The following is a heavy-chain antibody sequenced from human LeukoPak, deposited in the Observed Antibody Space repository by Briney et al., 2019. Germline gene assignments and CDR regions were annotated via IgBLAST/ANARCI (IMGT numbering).Heavy chain of an antibody. CDR3: ATDRITISGVVVYYFDY. CDR2: VRGKTDGGTA. J-gene: IGHJ4*02. CDR1: GFTFSNAW. D-gene: IGHD3-3*01. V-gene: IGHV3-15*01. Sequence: GGSLRLSCEPSGFTFSNAWMSWVRQAPGKGLEWVGLVRGKTDGGTADYAAPLRGRFTISRDDSKSTLYLEINSLTTEDTAVYYCATDRITISGVVVYYFDYWGQGTPVTVSS.